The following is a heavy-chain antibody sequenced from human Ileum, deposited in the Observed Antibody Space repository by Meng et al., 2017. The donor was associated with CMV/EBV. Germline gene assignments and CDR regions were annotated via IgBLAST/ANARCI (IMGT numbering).Heavy chain of an antibody. CDR3: ARDREGGRYSSSWYTLYYFDY. CDR2: ISSTGSTT. J-gene: IGHJ4*02. Sequence: GESLKISCAASGFTFRDYYMSWIRQAPGKGLEWVSYISSTGSTTYYADSVKGRFTISRDNAKNSLYLQMNSLRAEDTAVYYCARDREGGRYSSSWYTLYYFDYWGQGTLVTVSS. D-gene: IGHD6-13*01. CDR1: GFTFRDYY. V-gene: IGHV3-11*04.